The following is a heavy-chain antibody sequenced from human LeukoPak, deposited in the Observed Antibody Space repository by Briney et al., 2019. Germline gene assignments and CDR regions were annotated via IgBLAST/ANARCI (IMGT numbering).Heavy chain of an antibody. CDR1: GYTFNTYL. CDR3: ARRAYCGGDCTRAYYSYFAMDV. D-gene: IGHD2-21*02. V-gene: IGHV5-51*01. Sequence: GESLKISCKGSGYTFNTYLIVWVRQMPGKGLECMGTIYPGDSHARYSPSFQGQVTISADKSITTAYLQWSSLKASDTAVYFYARRAYCGGDCTRAYYSYFAMDVWGQGTTVTVSS. J-gene: IGHJ6*02. CDR2: IYPGDSHA.